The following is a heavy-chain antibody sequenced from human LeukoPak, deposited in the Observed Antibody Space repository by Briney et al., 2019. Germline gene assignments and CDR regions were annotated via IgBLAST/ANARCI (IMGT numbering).Heavy chain of an antibody. J-gene: IGHJ3*02. Sequence: SETLSLTCIVSGGYISSNYWSWIRQPPGKGLEWIGSIYYSGSTYYNPSLKSRVTISVDTSKNQFSLKLSSVTAADTAVYYCARHQWEAGLGDAFDIWGQGTMVTVSS. CDR3: ARHQWEAGLGDAFDI. V-gene: IGHV4-39*01. CDR2: IYYSGST. CDR1: GGYISSNY. D-gene: IGHD1-26*01.